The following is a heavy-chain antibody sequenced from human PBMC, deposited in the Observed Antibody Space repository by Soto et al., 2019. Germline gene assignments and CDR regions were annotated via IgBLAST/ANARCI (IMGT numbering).Heavy chain of an antibody. CDR1: GGSFSDSH. CDR2: INHSGSS. V-gene: IGHV4-34*01. J-gene: IGHJ4*02. Sequence: QVQLQQWGAGLLKPSETLSLTCAVSGGSFSDSHWSWIRQPPGKGLEWIGEINHSGSSKYNPSLKSRVSIAVDTSKNQSSLKLNSVPAADTAVYYCARGSNSIAYWGQGTLVTVSS. CDR3: ARGSNSIAY. D-gene: IGHD4-4*01.